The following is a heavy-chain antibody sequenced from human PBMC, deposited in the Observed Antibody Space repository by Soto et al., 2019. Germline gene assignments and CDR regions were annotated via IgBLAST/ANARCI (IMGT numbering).Heavy chain of an antibody. J-gene: IGHJ4*02. CDR1: GFTFSSYS. V-gene: IGHV3-48*02. CDR3: AREYGIYFDC. D-gene: IGHD2-8*01. Sequence: GGSLRRSCAASGFTFSSYSMDWVRQAPGRGLEWVSYIKSSSSTIYYADSVEGRFTISRDNARNILYLQMNSLRDEDTAVYYCAREYGIYFDCWGPGTLVTVS. CDR2: IKSSSSTI.